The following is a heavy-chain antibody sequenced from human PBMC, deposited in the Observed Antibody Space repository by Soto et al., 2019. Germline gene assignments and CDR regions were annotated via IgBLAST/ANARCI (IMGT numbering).Heavy chain of an antibody. Sequence: EVQLVESGGGLVQPGRSLRLSCTASGFTFGDYAMSWFRQAPGKGLEWVGFIRSKAYGGTTEYAASVKGRFTISRDXXKXIXXLQMNSLKTEDTAVYYCTGRPGSYPDYYYYYGMDVWGQGTTVTVSS. CDR1: GFTFGDYA. V-gene: IGHV3-49*03. CDR3: TGRPGSYPDYYYYYGMDV. D-gene: IGHD3-10*01. J-gene: IGHJ6*02. CDR2: IRSKAYGGTT.